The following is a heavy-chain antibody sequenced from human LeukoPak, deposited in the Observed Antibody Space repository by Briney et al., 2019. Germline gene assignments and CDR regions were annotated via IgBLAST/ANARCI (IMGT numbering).Heavy chain of an antibody. J-gene: IGHJ3*02. D-gene: IGHD2/OR15-2a*01. Sequence: GGSLRLSCAASGFTFSSYAMHWVRQAPGKGLEWVAVISYDGSNKYYADSVKGRFTISRDNSKNTLYLQMNSLRAEDTAAYYCARDLSDAFDIWGQGTMVTVSS. CDR1: GFTFSSYA. CDR3: ARDLSDAFDI. V-gene: IGHV3-30*04. CDR2: ISYDGSNK.